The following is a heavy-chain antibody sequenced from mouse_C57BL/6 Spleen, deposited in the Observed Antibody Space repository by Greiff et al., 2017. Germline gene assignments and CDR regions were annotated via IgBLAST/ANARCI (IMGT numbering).Heavy chain of an antibody. CDR1: GYTFTRYW. D-gene: IGHD1-1*01. V-gene: IGHV1-53*01. CDR2: INPSNGGT. CDR3: ARSEVITTLVADWYFDG. J-gene: IGHJ1*03. Sequence: QVQLQQPGTALVQPGASVKLSCKASGYTFTRYWMHWVKQRPGQGLEWIGNINPSNGGTNSNEKFKSKATLTVDKSSSTAYMQLSSLTSADSAVYYCARSEVITTLVADWYFDGWGTGTTVTVSS.